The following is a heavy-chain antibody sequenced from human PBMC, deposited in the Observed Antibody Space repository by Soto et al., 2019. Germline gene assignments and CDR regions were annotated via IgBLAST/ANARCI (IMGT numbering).Heavy chain of an antibody. J-gene: IGHJ6*02. V-gene: IGHV4-34*01. D-gene: IGHD3-16*01. Sequence: QVQLQQWGAGLLKPSETLSLNCAVYGGSFSGYYWSWIRQPPGKGLEWIGEINHRGSINYNPSLVCRVPMSGETSKNQLSVKLKSVTAADTSLFYCARGSRMMIPAARGRDYYFHGLDAWGRAAAVTVAS. CDR1: GGSFSGYY. CDR2: INHRGSI. CDR3: ARGSRMMIPAARGRDYYFHGLDA.